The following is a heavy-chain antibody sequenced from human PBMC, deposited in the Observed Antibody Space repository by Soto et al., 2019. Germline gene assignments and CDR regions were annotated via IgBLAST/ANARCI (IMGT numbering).Heavy chain of an antibody. Sequence: ETLSLTCAVSGGSISSGGYSWSWVRQAPGKGLEWVSVIFISGSTYYADSVKGRFTISRDNSKNTLYLQMNSLRAEDTAVYYCARDQGYSHYWGQGTLVTVSS. D-gene: IGHD5-18*01. CDR2: IFISGST. CDR3: ARDQGYSHY. CDR1: GGSISSGGYS. V-gene: IGHV3-66*01. J-gene: IGHJ4*02.